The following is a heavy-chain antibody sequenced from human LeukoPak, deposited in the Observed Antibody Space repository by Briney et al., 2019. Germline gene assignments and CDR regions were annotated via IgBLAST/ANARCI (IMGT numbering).Heavy chain of an antibody. Sequence: PSETLSLTCTVSGGSISSYYWSWIRQPPGKGLEWIGEINHSGSTNYNPSLKSRVTISVDTSKNQFSLKLSSVTAADTAVYYCARGPREYPFDYWGQGTLVTVSS. D-gene: IGHD6-6*01. CDR3: ARGPREYPFDY. CDR2: INHSGST. V-gene: IGHV4-34*01. CDR1: GGSISSYY. J-gene: IGHJ4*02.